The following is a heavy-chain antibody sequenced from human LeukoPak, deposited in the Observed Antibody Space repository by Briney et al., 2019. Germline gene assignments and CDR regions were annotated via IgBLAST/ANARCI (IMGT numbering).Heavy chain of an antibody. V-gene: IGHV1-69*04. D-gene: IGHD1-26*01. Sequence: SVKVSCKASGGTFSSYAISWVRQAPGQGLEWMGRIIPILGIANYAQKFQGRVTITADKSTSTAYMELSSQRSEDTAVYYCARDPGHFSGSWLDYWGQGTLVSVSS. CDR1: GGTFSSYA. CDR2: IIPILGIA. CDR3: ARDPGHFSGSWLDY. J-gene: IGHJ4*02.